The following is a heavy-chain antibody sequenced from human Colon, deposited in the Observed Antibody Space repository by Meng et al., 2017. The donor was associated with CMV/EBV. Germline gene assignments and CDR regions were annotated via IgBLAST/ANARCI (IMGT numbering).Heavy chain of an antibody. CDR2: IWNDGSEN. CDR3: AKACGTGCYYIDY. CDR1: GFTFSSCG. V-gene: IGHV3-33*06. J-gene: IGHJ4*02. Sequence: ASGFTFSSCGMHWVRQPPGKGLEWMAIIWNDGSENRYADSVKGRFTISRDNSDNTVSLQMNNLRSEDTAVYHCAKACGTGCYYIDYWGRGTLVTVSS. D-gene: IGHD2-15*01.